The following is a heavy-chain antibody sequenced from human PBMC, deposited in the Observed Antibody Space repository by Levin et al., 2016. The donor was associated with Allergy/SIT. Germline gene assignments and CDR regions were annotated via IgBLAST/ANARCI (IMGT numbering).Heavy chain of an antibody. V-gene: IGHV5-51*01. D-gene: IGHD5-12*01. CDR2: IYPGDSDT. J-gene: IGHJ4*02. CDR3: ARRGNSGYDFYFDY. Sequence: VRQMPGKGLEWMGIIYPGDSDTRYSPSFQGQVTISADKSISTAYLQWSSLKASDTAMYYCARRGNSGYDFYFDYWGQGTLVTVSS.